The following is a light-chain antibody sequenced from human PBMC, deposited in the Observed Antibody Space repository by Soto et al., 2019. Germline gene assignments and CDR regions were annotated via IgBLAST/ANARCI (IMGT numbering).Light chain of an antibody. V-gene: IGKV3-11*01. CDR2: DAS. CDR1: QNLNSY. Sequence: EIVLTQSPATLSLSPGERATLSCRASQNLNSYLVWYQQKPGQAPRLLIYDASSRANGVPARFSGSGSETAFTLTISSLQPDDFALYHCQQRRDWPRTFGGGTKVE. J-gene: IGKJ4*02. CDR3: QQRRDWPRT.